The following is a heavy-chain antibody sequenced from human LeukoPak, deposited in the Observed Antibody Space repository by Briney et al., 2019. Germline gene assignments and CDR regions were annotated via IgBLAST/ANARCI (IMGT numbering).Heavy chain of an antibody. CDR3: ARVRRRWVRGVRDYYYYYGMDV. J-gene: IGHJ6*02. Sequence: SETLSLTCAVYGGSFSGYYWSWIRQPPGKGLEWIGEINHSGSTNYNPSLKSRVTISVDTSKNQFSLKLSSVTAADTAVYYCARVRRRWVRGVRDYYYYYGMDVWGQGTTVTVSS. CDR1: GGSFSGYY. D-gene: IGHD3-10*01. CDR2: INHSGST. V-gene: IGHV4-34*01.